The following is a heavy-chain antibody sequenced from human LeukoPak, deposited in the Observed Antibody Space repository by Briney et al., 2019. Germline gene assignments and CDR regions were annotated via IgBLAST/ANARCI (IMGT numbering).Heavy chain of an antibody. CDR3: ARHEGAARRSNWSDP. D-gene: IGHD6-6*01. V-gene: IGHV4-34*01. Sequence: SETLSLTCAVYGRSFSGYYWSWIRQPPGKGLEWIGEINHSGSTNYNPSLKSRVTISVDTSKNQFSLKLSSVTAADTAVYYCARHEGAARRSNWSDPWGQGTLVTVSS. CDR2: INHSGST. CDR1: GRSFSGYY. J-gene: IGHJ5*02.